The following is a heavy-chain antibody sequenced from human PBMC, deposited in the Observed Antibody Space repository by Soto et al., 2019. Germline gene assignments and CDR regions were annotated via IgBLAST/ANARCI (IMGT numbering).Heavy chain of an antibody. CDR3: AKAPSGYCTNGVCYTWFDP. V-gene: IGHV3-23*01. Sequence: GGSLRLSCAASGFTFSSYAMSWVRQAPGKGLEWVSAISGSGGSTYYADSVKGRFTISRDNSKNTLYLQMNSLRAEDTAVYYCAKAPSGYCTNGVCYTWFDPWGQGTLVTVSS. CDR1: GFTFSSYA. CDR2: ISGSGGST. J-gene: IGHJ5*02. D-gene: IGHD2-8*01.